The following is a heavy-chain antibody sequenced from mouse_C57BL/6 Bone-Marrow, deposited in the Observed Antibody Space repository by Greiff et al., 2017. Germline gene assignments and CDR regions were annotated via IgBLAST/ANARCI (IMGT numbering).Heavy chain of an antibody. CDR3: AREGLLRY. CDR1: GYTFTSYW. V-gene: IGHV1-72*01. Sequence: VQLQQPGAELVKPGASVKLSCKASGYTFTSYWMHWVKQRPGRGLEWIGMIDPNSGGTKYNEKFKSKATLTVDKPSSTAYMQLSSLPSEDSAVYYCAREGLLRYWGQGTLVTVSA. D-gene: IGHD1-1*01. CDR2: IDPNSGGT. J-gene: IGHJ3*01.